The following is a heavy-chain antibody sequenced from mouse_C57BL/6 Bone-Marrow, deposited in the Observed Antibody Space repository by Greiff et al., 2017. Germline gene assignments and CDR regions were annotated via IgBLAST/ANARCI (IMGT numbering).Heavy chain of an antibody. V-gene: IGHV5-15*01. CDR1: GFTFSDYG. CDR3: ARHLGYAKDY. CDR2: ISNLAYSI. Sequence: EVKLMESGGGLVQPGGSLKLSCAASGFTFSDYGMAWVRQAPRKGPEWVAFISNLAYSIYYADTVTGRFTISRENAKNTLYLEMSSLRSEDTAMYYCARHLGYAKDYWGQGTSVTVSS. J-gene: IGHJ4*01. D-gene: IGHD4-1*01.